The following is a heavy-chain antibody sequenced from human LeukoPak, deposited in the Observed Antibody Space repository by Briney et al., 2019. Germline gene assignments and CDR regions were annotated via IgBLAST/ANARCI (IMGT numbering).Heavy chain of an antibody. Sequence: PSETLSLTCTVSGGSISTCYWSWIRQAPGKGLEWIGYINYSGSTDYNPSLKSRVTISVDTSKNQLSLKMRSVTAADTAVYYCAREYSSFEYWGQGTLVTVSS. V-gene: IGHV4-59*01. CDR3: AREYSSFEY. CDR2: INYSGST. D-gene: IGHD6-13*01. J-gene: IGHJ4*02. CDR1: GGSISTCY.